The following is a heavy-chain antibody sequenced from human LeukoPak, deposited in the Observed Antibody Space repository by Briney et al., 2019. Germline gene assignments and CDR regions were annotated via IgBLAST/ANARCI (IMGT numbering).Heavy chain of an antibody. CDR1: GYTFSNYY. CDR3: ASEGSVAVAYY. Sequence: GASVKVPCKASGYTFSNYYMHWVRQAPGQGLEWMGIINPGGGGTTYAQKFQGRVTMTRDTSTSTVYMQLSSLRSDDTAVYYCASEGSVAVAYYWGQGTLVTVSS. J-gene: IGHJ4*02. CDR2: INPGGGGT. V-gene: IGHV1-46*01. D-gene: IGHD6-19*01.